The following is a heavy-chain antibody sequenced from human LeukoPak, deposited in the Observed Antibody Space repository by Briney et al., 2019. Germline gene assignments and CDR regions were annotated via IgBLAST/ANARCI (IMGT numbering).Heavy chain of an antibody. D-gene: IGHD6-19*01. J-gene: IGHJ4*02. Sequence: GGSLRLSCAASGFTFSSYSMNWVRQAPGKGLEWVSAISGGDGDTYYADSVKGRFTISRDNSRNTLYLQMSSLRAEDTALYFCAKDYSSGCYDSWGRGTLVSVSS. CDR1: GFTFSSYS. V-gene: IGHV3-23*01. CDR2: ISGGDGDT. CDR3: AKDYSSGCYDS.